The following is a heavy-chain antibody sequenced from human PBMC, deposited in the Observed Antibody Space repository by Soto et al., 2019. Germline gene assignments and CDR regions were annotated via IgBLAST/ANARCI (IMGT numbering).Heavy chain of an antibody. CDR3: ARSQGSSTSLEIYYYYYYGMDV. Sequence: QVQLVQSGAEVKKPGSSVKVSCKASGGTFGSYAISWVRQAPGQGLEWMGGIIPIPGTANCAQKFQGRVTKAADESTSTAYMELGSLRSEDTAVYYCARSQGSSTSLEIYYYYYYGMDVWGQGTTVTVSS. CDR2: IIPIPGTA. D-gene: IGHD2-2*01. V-gene: IGHV1-69*01. J-gene: IGHJ6*02. CDR1: GGTFGSYA.